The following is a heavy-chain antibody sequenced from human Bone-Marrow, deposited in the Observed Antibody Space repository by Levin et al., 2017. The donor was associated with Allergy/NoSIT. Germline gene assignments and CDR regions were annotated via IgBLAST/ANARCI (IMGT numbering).Heavy chain of an antibody. J-gene: IGHJ3*01. CDR1: GYRFTTHW. D-gene: IGHD3-22*01. CDR3: ARRLPGYFYDSSTSWALDV. Sequence: LGESLKISCKASGYRFTTHWIAWVRQMPGKGLEWMGLIYPGDSDTVYSPSFQAQVTISADKSINTAYLQWSSLKASDTAIYYCARRLPGYFYDSSTSWALDVWGLGTMVTVSS. V-gene: IGHV5-51*01. CDR2: IYPGDSDT.